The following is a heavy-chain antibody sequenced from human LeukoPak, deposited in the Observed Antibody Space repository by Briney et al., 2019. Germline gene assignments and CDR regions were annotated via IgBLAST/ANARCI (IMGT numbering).Heavy chain of an antibody. CDR1: GYRFTRYW. V-gene: IGHV5-51*01. Sequence: GESLKISCKGSGYRFTRYWIGWVRQMPGKGLEWMGIIYPGGSDTRYSPSFQGQVTISVDKSISTAYLQWTSLKASDTAMYYCARRGTTDGDCYDYGGQGTLVTVSS. CDR2: IYPGGSDT. CDR3: ARRGTTDGDCYDY. D-gene: IGHD2-8*01. J-gene: IGHJ4*02.